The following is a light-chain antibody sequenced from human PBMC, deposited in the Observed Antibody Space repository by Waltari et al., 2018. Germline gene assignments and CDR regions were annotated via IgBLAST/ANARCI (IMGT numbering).Light chain of an antibody. V-gene: IGKV2-30*02. J-gene: IGKJ1*01. CDR1: QSLVQRDGFNY. CDR3: MQATNWPLT. CDR2: KVS. Sequence: DVVLSQSPLSLPVTLGQPASIACRSSQSLVQRDGFNYLNWFQQRPGQSPRRLIYKVSRRDSGVPDRFSGSGSGTDFTLKISRVEAEDVGVYYCMQATNWPLTFGQGTKVEIK.